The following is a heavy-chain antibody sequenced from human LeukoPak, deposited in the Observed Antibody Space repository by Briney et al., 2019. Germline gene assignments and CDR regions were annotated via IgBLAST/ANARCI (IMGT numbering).Heavy chain of an antibody. Sequence: NPSETLSLTCAVYGGSFSGYYWSWIRQPPGKGLEWIGEINHSGSTNYNPSLKSRVTISVDTSKNQFSLKLSSVTAADTAVYYCARGSIAARPRGFDYWGQGTLVTVSS. CDR3: ARGSIAARPRGFDY. J-gene: IGHJ4*02. D-gene: IGHD6-6*01. CDR1: GGSFSGYY. CDR2: INHSGST. V-gene: IGHV4-34*01.